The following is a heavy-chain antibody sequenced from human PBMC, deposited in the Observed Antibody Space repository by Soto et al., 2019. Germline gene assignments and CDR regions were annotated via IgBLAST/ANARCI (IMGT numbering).Heavy chain of an antibody. CDR2: IYYSGIT. CDR3: ARVQWLTSQGTYAFDI. Sequence: SETLSLTCSVSGGSISSGDYYWSWIRQPPGKGLEWIGYIYYSGITYYNPSLKSRVSISVDTSKKQFSLKLSSVTAADAAVYYCARVQWLTSQGTYAFDIWGQGTMVTV. D-gene: IGHD6-19*01. CDR1: GGSISSGDYY. J-gene: IGHJ3*02. V-gene: IGHV4-30-4*01.